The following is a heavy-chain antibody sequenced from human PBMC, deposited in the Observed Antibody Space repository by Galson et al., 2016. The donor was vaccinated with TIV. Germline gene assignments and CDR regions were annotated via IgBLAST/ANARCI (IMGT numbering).Heavy chain of an antibody. CDR1: GYSFTKYY. CDR2: IDPSNGGT. J-gene: IGHJ4*02. V-gene: IGHV1-46*01. D-gene: IGHD3-3*01. CDR3: ATYGSGSSAFFDH. Sequence: SVKVSCKASGYSFTKYYMHWVRQAPGQGLEWMGVIDPSNGGTTYAQKFQDRLTMARDTSTSSVYMEVTSLTCQDTAVYFCATYGSGSSAFFDHWGQGTLVTVSS.